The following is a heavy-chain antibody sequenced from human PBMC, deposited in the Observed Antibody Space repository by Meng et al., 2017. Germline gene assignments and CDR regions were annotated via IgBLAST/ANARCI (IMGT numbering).Heavy chain of an antibody. J-gene: IGHJ4*02. D-gene: IGHD5-18*01. Sequence: QVQLQQWGAGLLMPSETLSPTCAGYGGSFSGYYWSWIRQPPGKGLEWIGEINHSGSTNYNPSLKSRVTISVDTSKNQFSLKLSSVTAADTAVYYCASSGYSYGYRFDYWGQGTLVTVSS. V-gene: IGHV4-34*01. CDR2: INHSGST. CDR1: GGSFSGYY. CDR3: ASSGYSYGYRFDY.